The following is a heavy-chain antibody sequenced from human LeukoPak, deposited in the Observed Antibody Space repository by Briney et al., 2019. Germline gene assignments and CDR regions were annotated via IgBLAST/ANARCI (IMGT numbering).Heavy chain of an antibody. Sequence: ASVKVTCKASGYTFTSYDINWVRQATGQGLEWMGWISAYNGNTNYAQKLQGRVTMTTDTSTSTAYMELRSLRSDDTAVYYCARGIAVAGGSDYWGQGTLVTVSS. CDR2: ISAYNGNT. D-gene: IGHD6-19*01. V-gene: IGHV1-18*01. J-gene: IGHJ4*02. CDR3: ARGIAVAGGSDY. CDR1: GYTFTSYD.